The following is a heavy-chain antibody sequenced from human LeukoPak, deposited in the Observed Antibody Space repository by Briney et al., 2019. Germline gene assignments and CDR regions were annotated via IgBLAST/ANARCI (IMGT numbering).Heavy chain of an antibody. J-gene: IGHJ4*02. D-gene: IGHD3-10*01. CDR2: ISYDGSNK. CDR1: GFTFSSYG. CDR3: AKDPTMVRLRGYFDY. V-gene: IGHV3-30*18. Sequence: PGRSLRLSCAASGFTFSSYGMHWVRQAPGKGLEWGAVISYDGSNKYYADSVKGRFTISRDNSKNTLYLQMNSLRAEDTAVYYCAKDPTMVRLRGYFDYWGQGTLVTVSS.